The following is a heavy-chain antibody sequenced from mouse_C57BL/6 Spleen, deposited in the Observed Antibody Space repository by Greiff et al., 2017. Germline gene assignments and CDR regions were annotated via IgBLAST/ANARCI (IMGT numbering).Heavy chain of an antibody. CDR3: AIHYDDDEEEDAMDY. D-gene: IGHD2-4*01. J-gene: IGHJ4*01. CDR2: IHPNSGST. Sequence: VQLQQPGAELVKPGASVKLSCKASGYTFTSYWMHWVKQRPGQGLEWIGMIHPNSGSTNYNEKFKSKATLTVDKSSSTAYMQLSSLTSQDSAVYDCAIHYDDDEEEDAMDYWGQGTSVTVSS. CDR1: GYTFTSYW. V-gene: IGHV1-64*01.